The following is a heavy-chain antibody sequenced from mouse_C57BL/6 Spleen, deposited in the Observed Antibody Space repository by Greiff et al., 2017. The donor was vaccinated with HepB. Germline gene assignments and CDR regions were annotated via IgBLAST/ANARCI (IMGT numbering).Heavy chain of an antibody. CDR2: IDPETGGT. CDR3: TLSSLFAY. D-gene: IGHD1-1*01. V-gene: IGHV1-15*01. Sequence: VKLMESGAELVRPGASVTLSCKASGYTFTDYDMHWVKQTTVHGLEWIGAIDPETGGTAYNQKFKGKAILTADTSSSTAYLELRSLTSEDSAVYYCTLSSLFAYWGQGTLVTVSA. J-gene: IGHJ3*01. CDR1: GYTFTDYD.